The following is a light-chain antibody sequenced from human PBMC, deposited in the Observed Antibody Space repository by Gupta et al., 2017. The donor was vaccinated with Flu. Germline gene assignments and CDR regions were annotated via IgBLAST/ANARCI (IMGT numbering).Light chain of an antibody. CDR3: QQYNSYWT. J-gene: IGKJ1*01. V-gene: IGKV1-5*03. CDR1: KSISRW. Sequence: DIQMIQTPSTLSASVGDRVTITCRASKSISRWFAWYQQKPGKAPKLLIYKASSLESGVPSRFSGSGSGTEFTLTISSLQPDDFATYYCQQYNSYWTFGQGTKVEIK. CDR2: KAS.